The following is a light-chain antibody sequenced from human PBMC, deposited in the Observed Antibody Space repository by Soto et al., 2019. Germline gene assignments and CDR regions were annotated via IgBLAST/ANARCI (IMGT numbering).Light chain of an antibody. Sequence: DIQMTQSPSSLSASVGDRVTIICRASQSISSYLNWYQQKPGKAPKLLIYKASTLKSGVPSRFSGSGSGTEFTLTISSLQPDDFATYYCQQYNSYSFGQGTKVDIK. J-gene: IGKJ1*01. V-gene: IGKV1-5*03. CDR1: QSISSY. CDR3: QQYNSYS. CDR2: KAS.